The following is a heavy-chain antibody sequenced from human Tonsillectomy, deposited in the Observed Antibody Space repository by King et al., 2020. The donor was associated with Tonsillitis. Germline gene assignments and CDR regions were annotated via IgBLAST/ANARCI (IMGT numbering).Heavy chain of an antibody. CDR2: ISSNGGST. D-gene: IGHD3-22*01. CDR1: GFTFSSYA. V-gene: IGHV3-64*01. J-gene: IGHJ4*02. Sequence: VQLVESGGGFVQPGGSLRLSCAASGFTFSSYAMHWVRQAPGKGLEYVSAISSNGGSTYYAHSVNGRFTISRDNSKNTLYLQMGSLRAEDMAVYYCARALYYYDSSGYPRLGYWGQGTLVTVSS. CDR3: ARALYYYDSSGYPRLGY.